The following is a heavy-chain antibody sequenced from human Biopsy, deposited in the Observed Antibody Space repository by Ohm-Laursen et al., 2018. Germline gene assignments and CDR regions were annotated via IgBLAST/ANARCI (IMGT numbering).Heavy chain of an antibody. D-gene: IGHD3-10*01. J-gene: IGHJ4*02. Sequence: SLRLSCAASGFIFSDYGMHWVRQAPGKGLEWVSGISGSSNNIIYADSVRGRFTISRDNAKRSLYLQMNSLRVEDTAFYYCVKAAYGSGTYHPLDYWGQGTLVTVSS. V-gene: IGHV3-9*01. CDR2: ISGSSNNI. CDR1: GFIFSDYG. CDR3: VKAAYGSGTYHPLDY.